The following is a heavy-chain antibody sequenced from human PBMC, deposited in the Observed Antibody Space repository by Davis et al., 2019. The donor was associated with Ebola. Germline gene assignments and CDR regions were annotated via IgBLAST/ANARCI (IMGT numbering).Heavy chain of an antibody. J-gene: IGHJ3*02. CDR1: GFTFSSYW. CDR3: ARGWYYDFWSGFPGAEAAFDI. Sequence: PGGSLRLSCAASGFTFSSYWMHWVRQAPGKGLVWVSRINSDGSSTSYADSVKGRFTISRDNAKDTLYLQMNSLRAEDTAVYYCARGWYYDFWSGFPGAEAAFDIWGQGTMVTVSS. D-gene: IGHD3-3*01. CDR2: INSDGSST. V-gene: IGHV3-74*01.